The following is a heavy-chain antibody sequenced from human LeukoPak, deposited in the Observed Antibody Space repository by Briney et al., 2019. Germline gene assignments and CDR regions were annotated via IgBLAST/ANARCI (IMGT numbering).Heavy chain of an antibody. V-gene: IGHV4-31*03. D-gene: IGHD1-26*01. CDR3: ARDRRVASGSYYYYGMDV. CDR1: GGSISSGGYY. CDR2: IYYSGST. J-gene: IGHJ6*02. Sequence: SETLSLTCTVSGGSISSGGYYWSWIRQHPGKGLEWIGYIYYSGSTYYNPSLKSRVTISVDTSKNQFSLKLSSVTAADTAVYYCARDRRVASGSYYYYGMDVWGQGTTVTVSS.